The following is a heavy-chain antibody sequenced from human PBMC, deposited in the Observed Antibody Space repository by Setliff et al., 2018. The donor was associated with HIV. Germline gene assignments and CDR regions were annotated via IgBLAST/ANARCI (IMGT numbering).Heavy chain of an antibody. CDR2: IWFDGSNK. CDR3: ARDSRAMILVTPDAFDI. V-gene: IGHV3-33*01. D-gene: IGHD3-22*01. CDR1: GFTFRNYG. Sequence: GGSLRLSCATSGFTFRNYGMFWVRQAPGKGLEWVAVIWFDGSNKYYADSVKGRFTISRDNSKNTLFLQMNSLRAEDTAVYYCARDSRAMILVTPDAFDIWGQGTMVTVSS. J-gene: IGHJ3*02.